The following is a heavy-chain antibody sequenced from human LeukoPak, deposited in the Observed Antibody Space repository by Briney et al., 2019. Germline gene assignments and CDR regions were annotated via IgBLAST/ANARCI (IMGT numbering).Heavy chain of an antibody. V-gene: IGHV3-30*18. J-gene: IGHJ4*02. CDR1: GFTFSSYG. CDR2: ISYDGYNK. CDR3: AKDPSTGGDGYYFDY. D-gene: IGHD5-24*01. Sequence: GGSLRPSCAASGFTFSSYGMHWVRQAPGKGLEWVAFISYDGYNKYYADSVKGRFTISRDNSKNTLYLQMNSLRAEDTAVYYCAKDPSTGGDGYYFDYWGQGTLVTVS.